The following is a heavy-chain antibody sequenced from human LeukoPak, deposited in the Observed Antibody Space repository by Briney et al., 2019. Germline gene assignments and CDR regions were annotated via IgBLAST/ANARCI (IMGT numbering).Heavy chain of an antibody. CDR3: ASSYCSSTSCKTGNWFDP. CDR2: IIPILGIA. CDR1: GGTFISYA. J-gene: IGHJ5*02. Sequence: SVKVSCKASGGTFISYAISWVRQAPGQGLEWMGRIIPILGIANYAQKFQGRVTITADKSTSTAYMELSSLRSEDTAVYYCASSYCSSTSCKTGNWFDPWGQGTLVTVSS. V-gene: IGHV1-69*04. D-gene: IGHD2-2*01.